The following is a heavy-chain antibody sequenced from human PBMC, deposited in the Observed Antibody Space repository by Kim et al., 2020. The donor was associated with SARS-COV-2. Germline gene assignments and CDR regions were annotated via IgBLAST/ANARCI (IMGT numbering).Heavy chain of an antibody. V-gene: IGHV1-3*01. D-gene: IGHD6-19*01. CDR3: ARSLLILGLRGVIAVAGDFDY. Sequence: ASVKVSCKASGYTFTSYAMHWVRQAPGQRLEWMGWINAGNGNTKYSQKFQGRVTITRDTSASTAYMELSSLRSEDTAVYYCARSLLILGLRGVIAVAGDFDYWGQGTLVTVSS. J-gene: IGHJ4*02. CDR2: INAGNGNT. CDR1: GYTFTSYA.